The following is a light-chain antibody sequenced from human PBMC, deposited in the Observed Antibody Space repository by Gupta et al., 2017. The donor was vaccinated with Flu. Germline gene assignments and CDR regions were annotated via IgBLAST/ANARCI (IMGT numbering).Light chain of an antibody. CDR2: QDN. V-gene: IGLV6-57*01. Sequence: NFMLTQPHSVSESPGKTVTISCTRSSGSIASNYVQWYQQRPGSPPTIVIYQDNQRPSGVPDRFSGSIDRSSNSASLTISGLKTEDEADYFCQSYDAIKHVFGAGTKVTVL. CDR3: QSYDAIKHV. J-gene: IGLJ1*01. CDR1: SGSIASNY.